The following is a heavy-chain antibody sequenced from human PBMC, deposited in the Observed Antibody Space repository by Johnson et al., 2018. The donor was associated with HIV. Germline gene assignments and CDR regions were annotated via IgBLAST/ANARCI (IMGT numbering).Heavy chain of an antibody. CDR3: AKDLPITMIGGDAFDI. J-gene: IGHJ3*02. D-gene: IGHD3-22*01. CDR1: GFTFSSYW. CDR2: IKQGGSEK. V-gene: IGHV3-7*01. Sequence: VQLVESGGGLVQPGGSLRLSCVASGFTFSSYWMSWVRQAPGKGLEWVANIKQGGSEKYYVDSVKGRFTISRDNAKNSMSLQMNSLRAEDTAVYYCAKDLPITMIGGDAFDIWGQGTMVTVSS.